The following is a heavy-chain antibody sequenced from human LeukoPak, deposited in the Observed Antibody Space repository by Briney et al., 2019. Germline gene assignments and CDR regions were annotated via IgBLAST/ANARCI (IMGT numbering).Heavy chain of an antibody. Sequence: SETLSLTCTVSGGSISSSSYYWGWIRQPPGKGLEWIGSIYYSGSTSYNPSLKSRVTISVDTSKNQFSLKLSSVTAADTAVYYCARVPYCSGGSCYRRYYYYMDVWGKGTTVTVSS. CDR3: ARVPYCSGGSCYRRYYYYMDV. J-gene: IGHJ6*03. D-gene: IGHD2-15*01. CDR2: IYYSGST. CDR1: GGSISSSSYY. V-gene: IGHV4-39*07.